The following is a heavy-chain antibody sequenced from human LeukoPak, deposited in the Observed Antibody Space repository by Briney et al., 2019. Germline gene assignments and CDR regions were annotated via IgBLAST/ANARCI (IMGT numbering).Heavy chain of an antibody. CDR3: ARASGSSDLNY. Sequence: AXVKVSCKASGYTFTGYYVHWVRQAPGQGLEWMGRINPNSGGTNYAQKFQGRVTMTRDTSISTAYMEPTRLRSDDTAVYSCARASGSSDLNYWGQGTLVTVSS. D-gene: IGHD1-26*01. V-gene: IGHV1-2*06. CDR2: INPNSGGT. CDR1: GYTFTGYY. J-gene: IGHJ4*02.